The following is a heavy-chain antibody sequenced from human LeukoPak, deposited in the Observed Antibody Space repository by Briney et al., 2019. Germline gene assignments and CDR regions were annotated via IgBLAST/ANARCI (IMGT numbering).Heavy chain of an antibody. V-gene: IGHV3-23*01. Sequence: GGSLRLSWPASGFTVSSYAMSWVRQAAGKGRGWVSAIIGIGGSRYYADSVKGRFTISRDNSENTLCLQMHSLRVEDTAVYYCAKGVTGRRTNFFDYWGQGTLVTVS. CDR3: AKGVTGRRTNFFDY. CDR2: IIGIGGSR. CDR1: GFTVSSYA. D-gene: IGHD2-21*02. J-gene: IGHJ4*02.